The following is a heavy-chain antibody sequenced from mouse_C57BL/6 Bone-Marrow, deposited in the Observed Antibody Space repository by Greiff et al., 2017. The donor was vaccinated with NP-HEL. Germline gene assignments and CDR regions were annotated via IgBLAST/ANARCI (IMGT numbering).Heavy chain of an antibody. CDR2: ISSGGSYT. D-gene: IGHD2-5*01. V-gene: IGHV5-6*01. CDR3: ARPTIVTLYYAMDY. J-gene: IGHJ4*01. CDR1: GFTFSSYG. Sequence: EVKLVESGGDLVKPGGSLKLSCAASGFTFSSYGMSWVRQTPDKRLEWVATISSGGSYTYYPESVKGRLTISRDNAKYTLYLQMSSLKSEDTAMYYCARPTIVTLYYAMDYWGQGTSVTVSS.